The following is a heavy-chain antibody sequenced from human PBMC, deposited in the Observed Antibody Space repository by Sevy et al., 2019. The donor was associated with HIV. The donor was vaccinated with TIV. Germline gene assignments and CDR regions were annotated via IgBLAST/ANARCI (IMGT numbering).Heavy chain of an antibody. CDR2: ITPIFGTV. CDR1: GGTFTNYA. J-gene: IGHJ5*02. CDR3: ARDPRRSDDRGWFDP. D-gene: IGHD3-10*01. Sequence: ASVKVSCKASGGTFTNYAFTWVRQAPGQGLEWMGGITPIFGTVNYAQKFQGRVTMTADESTSTVYMELSSLTSEDTAAYYCARDPRRSDDRGWFDPWGQGTLVTVS. V-gene: IGHV1-69*13.